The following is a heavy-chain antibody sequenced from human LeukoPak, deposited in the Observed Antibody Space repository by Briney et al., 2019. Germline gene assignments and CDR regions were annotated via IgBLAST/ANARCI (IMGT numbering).Heavy chain of an antibody. Sequence: GGSLRLSCAASGFTFSSYSMNWVRQAPGKGLEGVSSISSSSYIYYADSVKGRFTISRDNAKNSLYLQMNSLRAEDTAVYYCARDGYCSGGSCYSDAFDIWGQGTMVTVSS. CDR3: ARDGYCSGGSCYSDAFDI. CDR1: GFTFSSYS. CDR2: ISSSSYI. D-gene: IGHD2-15*01. V-gene: IGHV3-21*01. J-gene: IGHJ3*02.